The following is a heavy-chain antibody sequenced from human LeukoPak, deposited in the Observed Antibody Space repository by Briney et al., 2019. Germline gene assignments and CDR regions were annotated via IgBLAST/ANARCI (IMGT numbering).Heavy chain of an antibody. CDR2: IIPIFGTA. CDR3: ARGYYDSSGYPNYFDY. V-gene: IGHV1-69*13. D-gene: IGHD3-22*01. CDR1: GGTFSSYA. J-gene: IGHJ4*02. Sequence: ASVKVSCKASGGTFSSYAISWVRQAPGQGLEWMGGIIPIFGTANYAQKFQGRVTITADESTSTAYMELSSLRSKDTAVYYCARGYYDSSGYPNYFDYWGQGTLVTVSS.